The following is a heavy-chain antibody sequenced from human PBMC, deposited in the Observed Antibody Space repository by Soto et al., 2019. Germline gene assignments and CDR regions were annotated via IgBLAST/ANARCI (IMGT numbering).Heavy chain of an antibody. V-gene: IGHV1-24*01. CDR1: GYTLTELS. Sequence: ASVKVSCKVSGYTLTELSMHWVRQAPGKGLEWMGGFDPEDGETIYAQKFQGRVTMTEDTSTDTAYMELSSLRSEDTAVYYCAKNLFLDDYGDYVDYWGQGTLVTVSS. CDR2: FDPEDGET. J-gene: IGHJ4*02. D-gene: IGHD4-17*01. CDR3: AKNLFLDDYGDYVDY.